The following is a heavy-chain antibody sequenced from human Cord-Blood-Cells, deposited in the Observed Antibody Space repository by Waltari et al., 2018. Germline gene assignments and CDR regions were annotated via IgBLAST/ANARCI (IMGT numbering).Heavy chain of an antibody. Sequence: EVQLLESGGGLVQPGGSLRLSCAASGFTFSSYAMSWFRQAPGKGVEWVSAISGSGGSTYYADSVKGRFTISRDNSKNTLYLQMNSLRAEDTAVYYCAKDLKPRYDFWSGYYFDYWGQGTLVTVSS. J-gene: IGHJ4*02. CDR1: GFTFSSYA. CDR3: AKDLKPRYDFWSGYYFDY. D-gene: IGHD3-3*01. CDR2: ISGSGGST. V-gene: IGHV3-23*01.